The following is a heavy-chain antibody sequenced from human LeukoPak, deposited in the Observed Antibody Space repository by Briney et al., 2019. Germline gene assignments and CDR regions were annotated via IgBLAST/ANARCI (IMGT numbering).Heavy chain of an antibody. D-gene: IGHD3-10*01. V-gene: IGHV3-15*01. CDR1: GFTFSNAW. J-gene: IGHJ6*03. Sequence: GGSLRLSCAASGFTFSNAWMSWVRQAPGKGLEWVGRIKSKTDGGTTDYAAPVKGRFTISRDDSKNTLYLQMNSLKTEDTAVYYCTTAGYYGSGRQYYYYYYYMDVWSKGTTVTISS. CDR2: IKSKTDGGTT. CDR3: TTAGYYGSGRQYYYYYYYMDV.